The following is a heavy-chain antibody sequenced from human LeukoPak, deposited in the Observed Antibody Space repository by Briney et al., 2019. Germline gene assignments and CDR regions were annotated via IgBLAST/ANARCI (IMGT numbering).Heavy chain of an antibody. CDR1: GGSISSSSYY. D-gene: IGHD2-2*02. V-gene: IGHV4-39*01. CDR2: IYYSGST. Sequence: SETLSLTCTVSGGSISSSSYYWGWIRQPPGKGLEWIGSIYYSGSTYYNPSLKSRVTISVDTSKNQFSLKLSSVTAADTAVYYCARGDLGLVVVPAAIVDHSGNWFDPWGQGTLVTVSS. CDR3: ARGDLGLVVVPAAIVDHSGNWFDP. J-gene: IGHJ5*02.